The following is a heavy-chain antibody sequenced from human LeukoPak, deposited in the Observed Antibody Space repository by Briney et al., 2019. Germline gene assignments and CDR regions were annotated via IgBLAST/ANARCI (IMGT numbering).Heavy chain of an antibody. Sequence: PGGSLRLSCAASGFTFSDYYMSWIRQAPGKGLEWVAVISYDGSNKYYADSVKGRFTISRDNSKNTMYLQMNSLKTEDTALYSCARVQIPMYSGAYPPLFDHWGQGTLVTVSS. CDR2: ISYDGSNK. V-gene: IGHV3-30*03. D-gene: IGHD1-26*01. CDR3: ARVQIPMYSGAYPPLFDH. J-gene: IGHJ4*02. CDR1: GFTFSDYY.